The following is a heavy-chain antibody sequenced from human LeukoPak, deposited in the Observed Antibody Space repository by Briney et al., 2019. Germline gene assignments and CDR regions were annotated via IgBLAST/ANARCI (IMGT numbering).Heavy chain of an antibody. Sequence: GGSLRLSCAASEFIFSSYAMHWVRQAPGKGLEWVAVISYDGSNKYYADSVKGRFTISRDNSKNTLYLQMNSLRAEDTAVYYCARDRGSGSGNPHYFDYWGQGTLVTVSS. V-gene: IGHV3-30*04. CDR1: EFIFSSYA. CDR3: ARDRGSGSGNPHYFDY. D-gene: IGHD3-10*01. J-gene: IGHJ4*02. CDR2: ISYDGSNK.